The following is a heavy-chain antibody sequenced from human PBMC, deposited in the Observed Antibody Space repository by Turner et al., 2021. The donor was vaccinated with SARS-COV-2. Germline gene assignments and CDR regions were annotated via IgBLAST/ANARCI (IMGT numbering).Heavy chain of an antibody. Sequence: QLQLQESGPGLVKPSETLSLTCTVSGGSISSSRYYWGWFRQPPGKGLEWIGSMYYSGSTYFNPSLKSRVTISVDTSKNQFSLKLSSVTAADTAVYYCAREDYDFWSGYYRGWFDPWGQGTLVTVSS. CDR2: MYYSGST. CDR1: GGSISSSRYY. V-gene: IGHV4-39*02. J-gene: IGHJ5*02. D-gene: IGHD3-3*01. CDR3: AREDYDFWSGYYRGWFDP.